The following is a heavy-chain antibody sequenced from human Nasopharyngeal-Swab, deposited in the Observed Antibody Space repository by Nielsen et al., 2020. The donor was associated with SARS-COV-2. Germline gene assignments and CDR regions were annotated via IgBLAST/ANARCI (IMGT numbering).Heavy chain of an antibody. CDR3: AAMSRARFYYYFYYMDV. V-gene: IGHV1-24*01. CDR1: GYSLTELS. Sequence: VKVSCKVSGYSLTELSIHWVRQAPGKGLEWMGSFDPEDDETFYAQKFQGRVTLTEDTSADTVYLELSSLRSEDTAIYYCAAMSRARFYYYFYYMDVWGTGTTVTVSS. CDR2: FDPEDDET. D-gene: IGHD3-3*01. J-gene: IGHJ6*03.